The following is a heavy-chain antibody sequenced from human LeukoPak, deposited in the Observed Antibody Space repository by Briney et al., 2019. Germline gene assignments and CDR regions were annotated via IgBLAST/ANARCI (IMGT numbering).Heavy chain of an antibody. D-gene: IGHD2-8*02. CDR2: ISAYNGDT. V-gene: IGHV1-18*01. Sequence: ASVKVSCKTSGYTFTHYGSSWVRQAPGQGLEWVGWISAYNGDTKYAQSFQDKVTMTTDTSTSTAYMELRSLTSDDTAVYYCARSLLVVPDASGEHDAFDMWGQGTMVTASS. CDR1: GYTFTHYG. J-gene: IGHJ3*02. CDR3: ARSLLVVPDASGEHDAFDM.